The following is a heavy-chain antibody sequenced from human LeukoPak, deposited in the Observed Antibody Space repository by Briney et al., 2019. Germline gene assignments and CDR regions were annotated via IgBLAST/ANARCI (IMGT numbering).Heavy chain of an antibody. CDR2: IKQDGYEK. Sequence: GGSLRLSCAASGFTFSNYWMNWVRQAPGKGLEWVANIKQDGYEKYYVDSVKGRFTISRDNAKNSLFLQMNSLRAEDTAVYYCAKDGGLWVSAHWGDSWGRGTLVTVSS. D-gene: IGHD7-27*01. J-gene: IGHJ4*02. CDR3: AKDGGLWVSAHWGDS. V-gene: IGHV3-7*03. CDR1: GFTFSNYW.